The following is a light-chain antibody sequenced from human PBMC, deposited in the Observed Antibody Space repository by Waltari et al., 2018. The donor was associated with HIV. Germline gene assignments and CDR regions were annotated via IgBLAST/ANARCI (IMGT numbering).Light chain of an antibody. CDR1: RSNLGSYNL. Sequence: QSALPQPPSVSGSPGKSVTISCTETRSNLGSYNLVSRYQQSPGTAPKLMVYGVTYRPSGVPERFAGSKSGNTASLTISGLQAEDEADYYCSSFTSSSTVVFGGGTKLTVL. CDR2: GVT. CDR3: SSFTSSSTVV. J-gene: IGLJ3*02. V-gene: IGLV2-18*02.